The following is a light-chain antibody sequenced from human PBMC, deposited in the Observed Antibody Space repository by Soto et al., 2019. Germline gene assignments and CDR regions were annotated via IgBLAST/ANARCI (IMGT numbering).Light chain of an antibody. CDR3: SSYTMSSTGV. V-gene: IGLV2-14*01. Sequence: QSALTQPASVSGSLGQSITISCTGTSSDVGGYNYVSWYQQHPGKAPKVVVYEVINRPSGVSSRVSGFKSGSTAFLTISELQTEDEADYHCSSYTMSSTGVFGGGTKVTVL. CDR1: SSDVGGYNY. CDR2: EVI. J-gene: IGLJ3*02.